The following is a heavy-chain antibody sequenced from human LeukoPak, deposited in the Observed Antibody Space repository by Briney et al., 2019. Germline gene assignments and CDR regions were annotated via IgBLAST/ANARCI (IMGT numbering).Heavy chain of an antibody. D-gene: IGHD3-3*01. Sequence: PGESLKISCKGSGYSFTNYWIGWVRQMPGKGLEWMGFIYPGDSDTKYSPSFQGQVTISADKFISTAYLQWSSLKASDTAMYYCARRDDFWSEGDYWGQGTLSPSPQ. CDR3: ARRDDFWSEGDY. CDR1: GYSFTNYW. CDR2: IYPGDSDT. J-gene: IGHJ4*02. V-gene: IGHV5-51*01.